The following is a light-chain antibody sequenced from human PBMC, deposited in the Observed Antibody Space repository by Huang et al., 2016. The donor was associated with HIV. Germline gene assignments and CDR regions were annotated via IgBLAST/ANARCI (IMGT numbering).Light chain of an antibody. J-gene: IGKJ4*01. CDR1: QSVSSN. V-gene: IGKV3D-15*01. Sequence: ETVMTQSPVTLSVSPGERATLSCRASQSVSSNLAWYQQKPGQAPRRLIYGASTRATGIPARFRGSGSGTEFTLTISSLQSEDSAVYYCQQYNNWPPRATFGGGTKVEIK. CDR2: GAS. CDR3: QQYNNWPPRAT.